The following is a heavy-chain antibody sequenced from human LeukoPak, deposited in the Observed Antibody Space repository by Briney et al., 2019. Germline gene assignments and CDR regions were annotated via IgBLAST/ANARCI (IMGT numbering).Heavy chain of an antibody. Sequence: PSETLSLTCTVSGYSISSGYYWGWIRQPPGKGLEWIGSIYYSGSTYYNPSLKSRVTISVDTSKNQFSLKLSSVTAADTAVYYCASYSGSYSFYYYYYYMDVWGKGTTVTVSS. D-gene: IGHD3-10*01. J-gene: IGHJ6*03. CDR3: ASYSGSYSFYYYYYYMDV. V-gene: IGHV4-38-2*02. CDR2: IYYSGST. CDR1: GYSISSGYY.